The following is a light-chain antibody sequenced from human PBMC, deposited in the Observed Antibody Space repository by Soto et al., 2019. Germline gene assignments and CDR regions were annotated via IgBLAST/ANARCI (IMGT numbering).Light chain of an antibody. CDR1: KNINNY. Sequence: DLQMTQSLSSLSASVGDRVTITCQASKNINNYLNWYQQKPGRAPKLLIYDASNLEAGVPSRFRGSGSGTDFTFTISRLQPEDIATYYCQQYENLPTFGQGTRLEIK. V-gene: IGKV1-33*01. CDR3: QQYENLPT. J-gene: IGKJ5*01. CDR2: DAS.